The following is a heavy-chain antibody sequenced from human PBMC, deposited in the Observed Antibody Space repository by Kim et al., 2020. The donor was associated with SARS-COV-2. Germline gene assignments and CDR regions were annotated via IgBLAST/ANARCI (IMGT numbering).Heavy chain of an antibody. V-gene: IGHV3-15*01. CDR3: TTDLTVVTLGDYYYYYYMDV. CDR2: IKSKTDGGTT. CDR1: GFTFSNAC. J-gene: IGHJ6*03. Sequence: GGSLRLSCAASGFTFSNACMSWVRQAPGKGLEWVGRIKSKTDGGTTDYAAPVKGRFTISRDDSKNTLYLQMNSLKTEDTAVYYCTTDLTVVTLGDYYYYYYMDVWGPGNPVTVSS. D-gene: IGHD2-15*01.